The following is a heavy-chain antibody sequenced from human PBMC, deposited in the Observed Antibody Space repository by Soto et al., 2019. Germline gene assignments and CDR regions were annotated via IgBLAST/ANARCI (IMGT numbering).Heavy chain of an antibody. J-gene: IGHJ5*02. CDR1: GGSISSSSYC. CDR3: ARLGTPHSSSSQRAFDP. D-gene: IGHD6-6*01. Sequence: SETLSLTCTVSGGSISSSSYCWGWIRQPPGKGLEWIGSIYYSGSTYYNPSLKSRVTISVDTSKNQFSLKLSSVTAADTAVYYCARLGTPHSSSSQRAFDPWGQGTLVTVSS. V-gene: IGHV4-39*01. CDR2: IYYSGST.